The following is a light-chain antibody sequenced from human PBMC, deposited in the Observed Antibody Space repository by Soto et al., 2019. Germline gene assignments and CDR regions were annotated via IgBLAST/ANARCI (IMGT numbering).Light chain of an antibody. J-gene: IGKJ1*01. CDR2: REY. Sequence: EIVLTQSRATLSLSPGDRATLAWRASQSVSNNYVAWYQQKPGQATRILIFREYNKATGVTDRFSGSGSGTEFILTIRALEPEDSGIYHCNQHGGTPEPLGQGTKVDIK. CDR1: QSVSNNY. V-gene: IGKV3-20*01. CDR3: NQHGGTPEP.